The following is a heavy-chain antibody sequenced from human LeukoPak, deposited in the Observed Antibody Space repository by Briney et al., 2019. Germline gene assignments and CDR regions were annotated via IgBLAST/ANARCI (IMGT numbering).Heavy chain of an antibody. D-gene: IGHD3-9*01. CDR3: AARLRYFDWLLYY. CDR1: GFTFTSSA. J-gene: IGHJ4*02. V-gene: IGHV1-58*02. Sequence: GASVKVSCKASGFTFTSSAMQWVRQARGQRLEWIGWIVVGSGNTNYAQKFQERVTITRDMSTSTAYMELSSLRSEDTAVYYCAARLRYFDWLLYYWGQGTLVTVSS. CDR2: IVVGSGNT.